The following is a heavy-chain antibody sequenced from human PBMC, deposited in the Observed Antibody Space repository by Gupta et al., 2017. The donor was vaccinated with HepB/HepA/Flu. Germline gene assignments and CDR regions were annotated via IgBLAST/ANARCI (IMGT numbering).Heavy chain of an antibody. D-gene: IGHD1-7*01. CDR2: SGNKANRYTT. V-gene: IGHV3-72*01. CDR1: AFSFSDPY. CDR3: AKVRGVSWELSNFDS. J-gene: IGHJ4*02. Sequence: EVQLVESGGGLVQPGGSLRLSCAAPAFSFSDPYMDWVRQAPGKGLECVGRSGNKANRYTTEYTASVKGRFSISRDDSGNSLYLQMNSLKIEDTAVYYCAKVRGVSWELSNFDSWGQGTAVTVSS.